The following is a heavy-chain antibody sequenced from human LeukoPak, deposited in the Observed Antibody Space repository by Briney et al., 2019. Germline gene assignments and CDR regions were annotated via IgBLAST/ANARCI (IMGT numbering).Heavy chain of an antibody. Sequence: ASVKVSCKASGYTFTSYYTHWVRQAPGQGLEWMGGIIPIFGTANYAQKFQGRVTITADESTSTAYMELSSLRSEDTAVYYCARVPPTYSSSGESLFYFDYWGQGTPVTVSS. CDR3: ARVPPTYSSSGESLFYFDY. CDR1: GYTFTSYY. V-gene: IGHV1-69*13. D-gene: IGHD6-6*01. J-gene: IGHJ4*02. CDR2: IIPIFGTA.